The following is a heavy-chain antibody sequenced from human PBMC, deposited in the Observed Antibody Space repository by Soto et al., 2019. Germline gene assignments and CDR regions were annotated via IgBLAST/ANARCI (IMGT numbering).Heavy chain of an antibody. Sequence: QVQLVESGGGVVQPGRSLRLACAASGFTFSSYAMHWVRQAPGKGLEWVAVISYDGSNKYYADSVKGRFTIPRDNSKNTLYLQMSSLRAEDTAVYCGAIGEGARFGVDPLITRFDIWGQGTMVTGSS. D-gene: IGHD3-3*01. CDR3: AIGEGARFGVDPLITRFDI. V-gene: IGHV3-30-3*01. CDR2: ISYDGSNK. J-gene: IGHJ3*02. CDR1: GFTFSSYA.